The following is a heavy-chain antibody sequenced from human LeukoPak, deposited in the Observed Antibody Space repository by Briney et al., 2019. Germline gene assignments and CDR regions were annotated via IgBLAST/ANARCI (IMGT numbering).Heavy chain of an antibody. CDR2: IIPIFGTA. CDR3: ASPAAYYDILTGYRRPLPFDY. Sequence: SVKVSCKASGGTFSSYAISWVRQAPGQGLEWMGGIIPIFGTANYAQKFQGRVTITTDESTSTAYMELSSLRSEDTAVYYCASPAAYYDILTGYRRPLPFDYWGQGTLVTVSS. V-gene: IGHV1-69*05. CDR1: GGTFSSYA. J-gene: IGHJ4*02. D-gene: IGHD3-9*01.